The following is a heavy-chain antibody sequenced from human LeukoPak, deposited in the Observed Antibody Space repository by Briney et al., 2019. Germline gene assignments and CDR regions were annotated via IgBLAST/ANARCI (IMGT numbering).Heavy chain of an antibody. V-gene: IGHV3-64*01. CDR1: GFTFSTYA. J-gene: IGHJ4*02. CDR3: ARGDYGSGSYYNPPLFDY. CDR2: ISSNGGST. D-gene: IGHD3-10*01. Sequence: GGSLRLSCAASGFTFSTYAMHWVRQAPGKGLEYVSGISSNGGSTYYANSVKGRFTISRDNSKNTLYLQMGSLRTEDMAVYYCARGDYGSGSYYNPPLFDYWGQGTLVTVSS.